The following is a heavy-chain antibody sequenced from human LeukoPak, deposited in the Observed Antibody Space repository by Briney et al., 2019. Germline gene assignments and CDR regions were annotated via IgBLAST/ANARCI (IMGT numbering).Heavy chain of an antibody. J-gene: IGHJ4*02. CDR1: GFTFSSYA. V-gene: IGHV3-30*04. D-gene: IGHD4/OR15-4a*01. CDR3: ARDAVYGGYVDY. Sequence: GRSLRLSCAASGFTFSSYAIHWVRQAPGKGLEWVAVISYDGSNKYYADSVKGRFTISRDNSKNTLYLQMNSLRAEDTAVYYCARDAVYGGYVDYWGQGTLVTVSS. CDR2: ISYDGSNK.